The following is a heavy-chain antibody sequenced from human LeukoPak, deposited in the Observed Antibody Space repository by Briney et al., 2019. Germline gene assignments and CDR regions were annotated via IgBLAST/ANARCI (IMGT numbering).Heavy chain of an antibody. Sequence: WESLKISCKGSGYSFTSYWIGWVRQMPGKGLEWMGIIYPGDSDTRYSPSFQGQVTISADKSISTAYLQWSSLKASDTAMYYCARAYCGGDCYSLFVYWGQGTLVTVSS. CDR1: GYSFTSYW. J-gene: IGHJ4*02. CDR2: IYPGDSDT. CDR3: ARAYCGGDCYSLFVY. D-gene: IGHD2-21*02. V-gene: IGHV5-51*01.